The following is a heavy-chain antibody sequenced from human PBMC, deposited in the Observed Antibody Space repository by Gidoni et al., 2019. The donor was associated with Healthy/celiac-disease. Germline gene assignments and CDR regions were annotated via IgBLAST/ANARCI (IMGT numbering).Heavy chain of an antibody. CDR3: ARGGYYDSSGYYSGYDY. CDR1: GYTFTSYD. D-gene: IGHD3-22*01. Sequence: QVQLVQSGAEVKKPGASVKVSCKASGYTFTSYDINWVRQATGQGLEWMGWMNPNSGNTGYAQKFQGRVTMTRNTSIRTAYMELSSLRSEDTAVYYCARGGYYDSSGYYSGYDYWGQGTLVTVSS. CDR2: MNPNSGNT. J-gene: IGHJ4*02. V-gene: IGHV1-8*01.